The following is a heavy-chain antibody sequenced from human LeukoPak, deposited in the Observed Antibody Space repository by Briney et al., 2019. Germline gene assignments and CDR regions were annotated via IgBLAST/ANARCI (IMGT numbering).Heavy chain of an antibody. CDR2: INPNSGGI. D-gene: IGHD2-2*01. V-gene: IGHV1-2*02. Sequence: ASVKVSCKASGYTFTGYYLHWVRQAPGQGLEWMGWINPNSGGINFAQKFQGRVTMTRDTSISTAYMELSGLTSDDTAVYYCARVVVVPVGTTKILDSWGQGTLVTVSS. CDR1: GYTFTGYY. J-gene: IGHJ4*02. CDR3: ARVVVVPVGTTKILDS.